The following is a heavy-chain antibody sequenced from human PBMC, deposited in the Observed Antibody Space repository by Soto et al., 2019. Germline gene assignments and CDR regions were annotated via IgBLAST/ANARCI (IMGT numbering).Heavy chain of an antibody. CDR3: ERGRDGYNFGGVY. D-gene: IGHD5-12*01. CDR2: INPKLGSA. J-gene: IGHJ4*02. V-gene: IGHV1-69*01. CDR1: GGGNLRDYR. Sequence: QVQLVQSGAEVKEPGSSVKVSCKASGGGNLRDYRTTWVRRAPGQGLEWMGGINPKLGSANYAQNFQNRVTGTGDESTSTVYMEPRSQRYDVTAVYYCERGRDGYNFGGVYWGQGSPVTVSS.